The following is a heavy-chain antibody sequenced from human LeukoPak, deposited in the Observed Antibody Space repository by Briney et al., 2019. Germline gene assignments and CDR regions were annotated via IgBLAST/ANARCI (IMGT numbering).Heavy chain of an antibody. CDR3: ARGRLLWFGELFFSNWFDP. D-gene: IGHD3-10*01. V-gene: IGHV1-8*03. CDR1: GYSFTTFH. J-gene: IGHJ5*02. Sequence: ASVKVSCKAAGYSFTTFHINWVRQAPGQGPEWMGWVNPDTGNTGFAQKFQGRVTITQNSSVTTVYMELSSLRSEDTAVYYCARGRLLWFGELFFSNWFDPWGQGTLVTVSS. CDR2: VNPDTGNT.